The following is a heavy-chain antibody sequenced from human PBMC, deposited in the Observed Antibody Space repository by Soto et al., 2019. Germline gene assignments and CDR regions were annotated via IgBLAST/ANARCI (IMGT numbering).Heavy chain of an antibody. J-gene: IGHJ5*02. CDR2: FDPEDGET. Sequence: ASVKVSCKVSGYTLTELSMHWVRQAPGKGLEWMGGFDPEDGETIYAQKFQGRVTMTEDTSTDTAYMELSSLRSEDTAVYYCATASGGDIVVVPAAMYFDPWGQGTLVTVSS. CDR3: ATASGGDIVVVPAAMYFDP. V-gene: IGHV1-24*01. D-gene: IGHD2-2*01. CDR1: GYTLTELS.